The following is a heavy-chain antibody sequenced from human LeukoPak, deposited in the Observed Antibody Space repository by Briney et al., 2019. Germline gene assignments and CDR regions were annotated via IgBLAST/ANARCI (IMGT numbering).Heavy chain of an antibody. V-gene: IGHV1-24*01. D-gene: IGHD1-26*01. CDR1: GYTLTELS. J-gene: IGHJ4*02. Sequence: GASVKVSCKVSGYTLTELSMHWVRQAPGKGLEWMGGFDPEDGETIYAQKFQGRVTMTEDTSTDTAYMELSSLRSEDTAVYCCATDIGGVAEIGNFDYWGQGTLVTVSS. CDR3: ATDIGGVAEIGNFDY. CDR2: FDPEDGET.